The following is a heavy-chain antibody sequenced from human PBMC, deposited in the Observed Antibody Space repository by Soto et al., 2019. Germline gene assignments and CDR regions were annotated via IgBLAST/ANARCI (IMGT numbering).Heavy chain of an antibody. CDR2: IIPITGTV. J-gene: IGHJ2*01. Sequence: QVQLVESGAEVKKPGSSVKVSCRVSGGTFTSYAIGWVRQAPGQGLEWMGGIIPITGTVNYAQKFQGRVTITADESTTTVYMELGSLRSEDTVLYYCAREYSSSSPYLYFDVWGRGTLFTVSS. V-gene: IGHV1-69*01. CDR3: AREYSSSSPYLYFDV. CDR1: GGTFTSYA. D-gene: IGHD6-6*01.